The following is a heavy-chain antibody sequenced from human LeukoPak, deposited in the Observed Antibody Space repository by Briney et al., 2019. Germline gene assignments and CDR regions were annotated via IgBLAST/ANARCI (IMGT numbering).Heavy chain of an antibody. CDR3: ARGFSMVRGVIVGY. D-gene: IGHD3-10*01. J-gene: IGHJ4*02. CDR2: MNPNSGNT. V-gene: IGHV1-8*01. Sequence: ASVKVSCKASGYTFTSYDINWVRQATGQGLEWMGWMNPNSGNTGYAQKFQDRVTMTRNTSISTAYMELSSLRSEDAAVYYCARGFSMVRGVIVGYWGQGTLVTVSS. CDR1: GYTFTSYD.